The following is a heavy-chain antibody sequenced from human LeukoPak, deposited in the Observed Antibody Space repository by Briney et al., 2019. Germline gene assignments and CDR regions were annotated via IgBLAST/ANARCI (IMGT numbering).Heavy chain of an antibody. V-gene: IGHV3-7*03. CDR2: IKKTGSET. J-gene: IGHJ6*02. Sequence: GGSLRLSCEASGFTFSHFWMSWVRQAPGKGLEWVAYIKKTGSETYYVDSVKGRFTITRDNSKNTLYLQMNSLRAEDTAVYYCAGQDSDYNYYYYGMDVWGQGTTVTVSS. CDR1: GFTFSHFW. CDR3: AGQDSDYNYYYYGMDV. D-gene: IGHD4-11*01.